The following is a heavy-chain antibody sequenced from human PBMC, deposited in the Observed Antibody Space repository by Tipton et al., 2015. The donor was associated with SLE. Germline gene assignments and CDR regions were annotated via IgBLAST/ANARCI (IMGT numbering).Heavy chain of an antibody. V-gene: IGHV4-59*08. Sequence: LRLSCAASGFTFSSYGMHCVSQAPGKGLEWSGYIYYSGSTNYNPSPKSRLTISVDTSKNQFSLKLSSVTAADTAVYYCARHRRVRATRGDAFDIWGQGTMVTVSS. CDR2: IYYSGST. CDR1: GFTFSSYG. CDR3: ARHRRVRATRGDAFDI. D-gene: IGHD1-26*01. J-gene: IGHJ3*02.